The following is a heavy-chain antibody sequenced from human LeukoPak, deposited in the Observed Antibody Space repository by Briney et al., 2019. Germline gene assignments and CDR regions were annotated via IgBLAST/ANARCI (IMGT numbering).Heavy chain of an antibody. V-gene: IGHV1-2*02. CDR3: ARVAAGAGGYFDY. Sequence: ASVTVSCKASGYTFTGYYMHWVRQAPGQGLEWMGWINPNSGGTNYAQKFQGRVTMTRDTSISTAYMELSRLRSDDTAVYYCARVAAGAGGYFDYWGQGTLVTVSS. D-gene: IGHD6-13*01. CDR2: INPNSGGT. CDR1: GYTFTGYY. J-gene: IGHJ4*02.